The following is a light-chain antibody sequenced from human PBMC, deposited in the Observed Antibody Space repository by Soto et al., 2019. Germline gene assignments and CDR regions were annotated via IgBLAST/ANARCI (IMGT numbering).Light chain of an antibody. Sequence: QSALTQPASVSGSPGQSITISCTGSSSDIGGYNYVSWYQHHPGKAPKVMIYDVSDRPSGVSNRFSGSKSGNTASLTISGLQADDEADYYCSSYTSSSTLGVVFGGGTKLTVL. J-gene: IGLJ3*02. V-gene: IGLV2-14*03. CDR3: SSYTSSSTLGVV. CDR2: DVS. CDR1: SSDIGGYNY.